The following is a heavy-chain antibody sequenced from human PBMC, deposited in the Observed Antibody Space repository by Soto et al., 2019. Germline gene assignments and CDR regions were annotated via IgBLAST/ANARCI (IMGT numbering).Heavy chain of an antibody. CDR3: GRREEISGMDV. V-gene: IGHV3-21*02. J-gene: IGHJ6*02. CDR2: ISGSLVHT. D-gene: IGHD6-19*01. CDR1: GFSFSDYN. Sequence: EGQLVESGGGLAKPGGSLRLSCAASGFSFSDYNMNWVRQATGKGLEWISAISGSLVHTYYSASVKGRFTLSRDDGKNSLFLQRESLRADDAGVYFCGRREEISGMDVWGQRTTVTVSS.